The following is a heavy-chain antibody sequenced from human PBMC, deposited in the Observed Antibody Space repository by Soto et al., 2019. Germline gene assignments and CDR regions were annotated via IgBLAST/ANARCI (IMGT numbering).Heavy chain of an antibody. Sequence: SVKVSYKASGYTFTSYGISWVRQAPGQGLEWMGWISAYNGNTNYAQKLQGRVTMTTDTSTSTAYMELRSLRSDDTAVYYCARDPYGSTSWGLYGMDVWGQGTMVTVSS. J-gene: IGHJ6*02. CDR3: ARDPYGSTSWGLYGMDV. CDR1: GYTFTSYG. CDR2: ISAYNGNT. V-gene: IGHV1-18*04. D-gene: IGHD2-2*01.